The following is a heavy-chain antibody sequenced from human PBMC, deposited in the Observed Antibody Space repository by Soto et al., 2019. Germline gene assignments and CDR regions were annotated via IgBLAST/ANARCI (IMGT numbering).Heavy chain of an antibody. D-gene: IGHD1-7*01. V-gene: IGHV1-46*01. CDR2: INPSGGST. J-gene: IGHJ6*02. CDR1: GYTFTSYY. Sequence: ASVKVSCKASGYTFTSYYMHWVRQAPGQGREWMGIINPSGGSTSYAQNYQGRVTKTTDTSTSTVYMKLSSLRSEDTAVYCCTRNYMHYYYGMDVWGQGTTVTVSS. CDR3: TRNYMHYYYGMDV.